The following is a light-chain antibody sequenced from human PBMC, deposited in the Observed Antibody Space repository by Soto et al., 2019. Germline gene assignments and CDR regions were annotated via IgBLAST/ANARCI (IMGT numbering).Light chain of an antibody. Sequence: EDRVTITCRASQSISSWLAWYQQRPGKAPKLLIYDASSLESGVPSRFSGSGSGTEFTLTISSLQADDFVRYWSALSKSYPWTSAQG. CDR1: QSISSW. CDR3: ALSKSYPWT. CDR2: DAS. V-gene: IGKV1-5*01. J-gene: IGKJ1*01.